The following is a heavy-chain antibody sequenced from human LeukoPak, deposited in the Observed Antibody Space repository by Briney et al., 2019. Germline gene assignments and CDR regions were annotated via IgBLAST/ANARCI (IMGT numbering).Heavy chain of an antibody. CDR1: GFTFSSYG. CDR2: IWYDGSNK. CDR3: AKSPSPMDIVAYYFDY. D-gene: IGHD5-12*01. V-gene: IGHV3-33*06. J-gene: IGHJ4*02. Sequence: GGSLRLSCAASGFTFSSYGMHWVRQAPGKGLEWVAVIWYDGSNKYYADSVKGRFTISRDNSKNTLYLQMNSLRAEDTAVYYCAKSPSPMDIVAYYFDYWGQGTLVTVSS.